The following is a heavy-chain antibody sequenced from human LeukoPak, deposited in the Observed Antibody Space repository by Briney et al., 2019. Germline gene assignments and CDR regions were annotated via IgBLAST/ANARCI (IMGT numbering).Heavy chain of an antibody. V-gene: IGHV3-21*01. CDR3: ANSYQGATDY. CDR2: ISSSSSYI. J-gene: IGHJ4*02. D-gene: IGHD1-26*01. Sequence: GGSLRLSCAASGFTFSSYAMSWVRQAPGKGLEWVSSISSSSSYIYYADSVKGRFTISRDNAKNSLYLQMNSLRAEDTAVYYCANSYQGATDYWGQGTLVTVSS. CDR1: GFTFSSYA.